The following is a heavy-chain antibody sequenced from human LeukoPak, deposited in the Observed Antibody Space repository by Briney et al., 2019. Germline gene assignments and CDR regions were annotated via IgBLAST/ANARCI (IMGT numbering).Heavy chain of an antibody. D-gene: IGHD2-8*01. CDR2: IKQDGSEK. CDR3: AKGPDCTSGVCYTFFDY. J-gene: IGHJ4*02. Sequence: GGSLRLSCAASGFTFSSYWMSWVRQAPGKGLEWVANIKQDGSEKYYVDSVKGRFTISRDNAKNSLYLQMNSLRAEDTAVYYCAKGPDCTSGVCYTFFDYWGQGTLVTVSS. CDR1: GFTFSSYW. V-gene: IGHV3-7*03.